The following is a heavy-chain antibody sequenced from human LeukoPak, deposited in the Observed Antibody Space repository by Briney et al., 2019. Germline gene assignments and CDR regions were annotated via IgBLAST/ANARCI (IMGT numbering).Heavy chain of an antibody. CDR1: NGSVGSNF. D-gene: IGHD5-18*01. CDR2: IHTSGTT. CDR3: ARLRAGSYGSWYFDL. Sequence: SETLSLTCTVSNGSVGSNFWTYMRPPAGQGLEWIGRIHTSGTTNYNPSLKSRVTMSVDTSKNQFSLELSSVTAADTAVYYCARLRAGSYGSWYFDLWGRGTLVTVSS. J-gene: IGHJ2*01. V-gene: IGHV4-4*07.